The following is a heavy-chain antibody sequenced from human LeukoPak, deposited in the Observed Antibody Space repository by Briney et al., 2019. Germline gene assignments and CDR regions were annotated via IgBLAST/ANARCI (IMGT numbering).Heavy chain of an antibody. J-gene: IGHJ2*01. CDR2: VHTSRGT. CDR1: GASISGHY. Sequence: PSETLSLTCIVSGASISGHYWSWIRQPAGKEPEWIGRVHTSRGTNYNSSLKSRLTMSVDTSKNQFSLKLSSVTAADTAVYYCARATAMITLNVWYFDLWGRGTLVTVSS. D-gene: IGHD5-18*01. CDR3: ARATAMITLNVWYFDL. V-gene: IGHV4-4*07.